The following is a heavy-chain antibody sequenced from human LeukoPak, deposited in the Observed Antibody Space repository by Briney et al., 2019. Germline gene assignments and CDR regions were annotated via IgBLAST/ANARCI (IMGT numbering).Heavy chain of an antibody. D-gene: IGHD6-19*01. CDR1: GFTFSSYS. CDR2: ISSSSSYI. J-gene: IGHJ4*02. V-gene: IGHV3-21*04. Sequence: GGSLRLSCAASGFTFSSYSMNWVRQAPGKGLEWVSSISSSSSYIYYADSVKGRFTISRDNSKNTLYLQMNSLRAEDTAVYYCAKARGSIAVAGTLSWGQGTLVTVSS. CDR3: AKARGSIAVAGTLS.